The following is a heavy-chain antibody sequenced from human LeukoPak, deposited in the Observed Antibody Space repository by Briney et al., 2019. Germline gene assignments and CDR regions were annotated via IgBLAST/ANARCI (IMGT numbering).Heavy chain of an antibody. CDR1: GFTFSSYA. D-gene: IGHD6-19*01. V-gene: IGHV3-23*01. CDR3: AKVGYSSGRYAQYYFDY. Sequence: GGSLRLSCAASGFTFSSYAMSWVRQAPGKGLEWVSAISGSGGSTYYADSVKGRFTISRDNSKNTLYLQMNSLRAEDTAVYYCAKVGYSSGRYAQYYFDYWGQGTLVTVSS. CDR2: ISGSGGST. J-gene: IGHJ4*02.